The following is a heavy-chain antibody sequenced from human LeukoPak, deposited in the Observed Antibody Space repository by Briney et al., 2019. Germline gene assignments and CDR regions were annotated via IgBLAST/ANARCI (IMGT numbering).Heavy chain of an antibody. D-gene: IGHD3-10*01. CDR2: IYTSGST. CDR1: GGSISSYY. Sequence: PSETLSLTCTVSGGSISSYYWSWIRQPAGKGLEWIGRIYTSGSTNYNPSLKSRVTMSVDTPKNQFSLKLSSVTAADTAVYYCARDTTTYGSEKYTIGMDVWGQGTTVTVSS. V-gene: IGHV4-4*07. J-gene: IGHJ6*02. CDR3: ARDTTTYGSEKYTIGMDV.